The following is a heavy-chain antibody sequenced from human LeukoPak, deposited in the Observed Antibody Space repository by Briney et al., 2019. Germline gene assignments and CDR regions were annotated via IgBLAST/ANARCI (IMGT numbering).Heavy chain of an antibody. CDR3: ARGNCSGGSCYSRGLNYYYYMDV. Sequence: GASVKVSCKASGYTFTTYGISWVRQAPGQGLEWMGWISAYNGNTNYAQKLQGRVTITADESTSTAYMELSSLRSEDTAVYYCARGNCSGGSCYSRGLNYYYYMDVWGKGTTVTISS. J-gene: IGHJ6*03. V-gene: IGHV1-18*01. D-gene: IGHD2-15*01. CDR2: ISAYNGNT. CDR1: GYTFTTYG.